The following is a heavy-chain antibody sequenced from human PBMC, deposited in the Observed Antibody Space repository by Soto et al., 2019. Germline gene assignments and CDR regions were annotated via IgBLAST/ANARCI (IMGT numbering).Heavy chain of an antibody. J-gene: IGHJ6*02. V-gene: IGHV3-30*18. D-gene: IGHD1-1*01. CDR1: GFTFSSYS. CDR3: AKEVRNWNYYYYGMDV. Sequence: XGCLRLSFAASGFTFSSYSMHWVRQAPGKGLEWVAVISYDGSNKYYADSVKGRFTISRDNSKNTLYLQMNSLRAEDTAVYYCAKEVRNWNYYYYGMDVWGQGTTVTVSS. CDR2: ISYDGSNK.